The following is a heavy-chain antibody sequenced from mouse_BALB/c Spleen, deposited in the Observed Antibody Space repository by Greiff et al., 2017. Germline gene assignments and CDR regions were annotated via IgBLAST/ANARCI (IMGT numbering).Heavy chain of an antibody. CDR2: ISDGGSYT. D-gene: IGHD2-1*01. CDR3: ARGYGNPYAMDY. CDR1: GFTFSDYY. J-gene: IGHJ4*01. Sequence: DVHLVESGGGLVKPGGSLKLSCAASGFTFSDYYMYWVRQTPEKRLEWVATISDGGSYTYYPDSVKGRFTISRDNAKNNLYLQMSSLKSEDTAMYYCARGYGNPYAMDYWGQGTSVTVSS. V-gene: IGHV5-4*02.